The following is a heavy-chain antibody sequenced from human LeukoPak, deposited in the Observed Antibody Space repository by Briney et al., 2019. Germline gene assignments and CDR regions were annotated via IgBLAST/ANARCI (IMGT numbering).Heavy chain of an antibody. J-gene: IGHJ6*02. CDR1: GYTFTGYY. CDR2: INPNSGGT. CDR3: AKSCLPALYYYYGMDV. D-gene: IGHD3-3*02. V-gene: IGHV1-2*02. Sequence: ASVKVSCKASGYTFTGYYMHWVRQAPGQGLEWMGWINPNSGGTNYAQKFQGRVTMTRDTSISTAYMELSRLRSDDTAVYYCAKSCLPALYYYYGMDVWGQGTTVTVSS.